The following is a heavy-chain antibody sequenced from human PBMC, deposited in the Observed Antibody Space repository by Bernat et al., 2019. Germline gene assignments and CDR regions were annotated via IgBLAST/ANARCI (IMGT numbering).Heavy chain of an antibody. J-gene: IGHJ4*02. Sequence: VQMVESGGGVVQPGRSLTLSCAVSGFTFSSYSMNWVRQAPGKGLEWVSSISSSSSYIYYADSVKGRFTISRDNAKNSLYLQMNSLRAEDTAVYYCARDSRQWLVQDYWGQGTLVTVSS. CDR2: ISSSSSYI. V-gene: IGHV3-21*01. CDR3: ARDSRQWLVQDY. D-gene: IGHD6-19*01. CDR1: GFTFSSYS.